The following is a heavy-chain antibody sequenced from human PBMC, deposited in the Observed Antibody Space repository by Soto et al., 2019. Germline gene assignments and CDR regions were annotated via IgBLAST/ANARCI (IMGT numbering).Heavy chain of an antibody. CDR1: GFILNDYQ. J-gene: IGHJ4*02. Sequence: QGQIEESGGDLVKPGGSLRLSCTASGFILNDYQMTWIRQPPGRGLDWVSSIRGRYNTTYYADSVKGRFIISRDNTKNAVFLQMSGLRAEDTAVYFCARSGATTSPFKSWGRGTLVTVSS. V-gene: IGHV3-11*01. CDR3: ARSGATTSPFKS. CDR2: IRGRYNTT. D-gene: IGHD1-26*01.